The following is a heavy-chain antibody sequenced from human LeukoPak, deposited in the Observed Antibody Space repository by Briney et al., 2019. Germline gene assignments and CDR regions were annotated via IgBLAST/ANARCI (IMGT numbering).Heavy chain of an antibody. V-gene: IGHV3-64*02. J-gene: IGHJ4*02. CDR2: ISTDGGAT. D-gene: IGHD3-22*01. CDR1: GFIFSTSP. Sequence: GGSLRLSCAASGFIFSTSPMHWVRQAPGKGLECVSAISTDGGATYYADSVRDRFTISRDNSKNTLYLQMGSLRVEDMAVYYCARRSGGYDYWGQGTLVTVSS. CDR3: ARRSGGYDY.